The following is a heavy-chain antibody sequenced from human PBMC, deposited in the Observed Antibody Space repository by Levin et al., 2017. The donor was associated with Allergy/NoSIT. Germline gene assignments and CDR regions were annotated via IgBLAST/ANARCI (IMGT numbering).Heavy chain of an antibody. D-gene: IGHD3-10*01. CDR3: AKDLKLYGSGSYYPVVGYFDL. CDR2: IPYDGSNK. CDR1: GFTFSTYG. J-gene: IGHJ2*01. Sequence: SLKISCVASGFTFSTYGIHWVRQGPGKGLEWVAVIPYDGSNKYYADAVKGRFTISRDNSKNTVYLQMNSLRAEDTAVYYCAKDLKLYGSGSYYPVVGYFDLWGRGTLVTVSS. V-gene: IGHV3-30*18.